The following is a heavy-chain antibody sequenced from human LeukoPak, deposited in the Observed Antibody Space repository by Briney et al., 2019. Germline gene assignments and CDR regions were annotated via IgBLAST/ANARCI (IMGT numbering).Heavy chain of an antibody. CDR3: ARTPPQWLVERDYYFDY. CDR2: ISYDGSNK. Sequence: PGGSLRLSCAASGFTFDDYAMHWVRQAPGKGLEWVAVISYDGSNKYYADSVKGRFTISRDNSKNTLYLQMNSLRAEDTAVYYCARTPPQWLVERDYYFDYWGQGTLVTVSS. J-gene: IGHJ4*02. CDR1: GFTFDDYA. V-gene: IGHV3-30*03. D-gene: IGHD6-19*01.